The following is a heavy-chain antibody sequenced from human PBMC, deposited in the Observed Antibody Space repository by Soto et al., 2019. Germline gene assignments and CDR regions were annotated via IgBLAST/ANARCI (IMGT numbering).Heavy chain of an antibody. CDR3: AKGLFEDSPTYYMYI. V-gene: IGHV1-3*01. CDR1: GYTFATYT. D-gene: IGHD2-21*01. Sequence: ASVKVSCKASGYTFATYTMHWVRQAPGQGLEWVGWIIAGNGNTQYSQRFQGRVTITTDTSASTTYMELSGLTSEDTAVFYCAKGLFEDSPTYYMYIRAKGTTVPSP. J-gene: IGHJ6*03. CDR2: IIAGNGNT.